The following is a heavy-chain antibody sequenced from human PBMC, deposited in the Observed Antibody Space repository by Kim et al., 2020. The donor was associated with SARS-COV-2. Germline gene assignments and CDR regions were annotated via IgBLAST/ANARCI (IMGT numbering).Heavy chain of an antibody. D-gene: IGHD2-2*01. V-gene: IGHV5-51*01. J-gene: IGHJ5*02. CDR2: IYPGDSDT. CDR3: ARLGKAYCSSTSCYPFDP. Sequence: GESLKISCKGSGYSFTSYWIGWVRQMPGKGLEWMGIIYPGDSDTRYSPSFQGQVTISADKSISTAYLQWSSLKASDTAMYYCARLGKAYCSSTSCYPFDPWGQGTLVTVSS. CDR1: GYSFTSYW.